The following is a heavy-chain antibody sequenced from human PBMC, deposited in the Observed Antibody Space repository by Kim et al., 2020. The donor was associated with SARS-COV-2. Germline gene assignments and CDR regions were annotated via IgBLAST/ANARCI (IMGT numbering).Heavy chain of an antibody. J-gene: IGHJ6*02. D-gene: IGHD2-2*01. CDR2: ISAYNGNT. Sequence: ASVKVSCKASGYTFTSYGISWVRQAPGQGLEWMGWISAYNGNTNYAQKLQGRVTMTTDTSTSTAYMELRSLRSDDTAVYYCARGVVVPAATLWQQLVDRYYYYYGMDVWGQGTTVTVSS. V-gene: IGHV1-18*04. CDR1: GYTFTSYG. CDR3: ARGVVVPAATLWQQLVDRYYYYYGMDV.